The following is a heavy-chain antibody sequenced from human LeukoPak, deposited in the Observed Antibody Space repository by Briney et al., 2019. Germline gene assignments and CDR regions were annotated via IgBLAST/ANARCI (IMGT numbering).Heavy chain of an antibody. CDR2: IKQDGTEK. Sequence: PGGSLRLSCEVSGFTFSNYWMTWVRQAPGKGLEWVANIKQDGTEKYYVDSVKGRFTISRDNAKKSVYLQMNSLRAEDTALYYCARDGVGSWPSYFYYMDVWGKGTTVTVSS. V-gene: IGHV3-7*03. CDR1: GFTFSNYW. CDR3: ARDGVGSWPSYFYYMDV. J-gene: IGHJ6*03. D-gene: IGHD6-13*01.